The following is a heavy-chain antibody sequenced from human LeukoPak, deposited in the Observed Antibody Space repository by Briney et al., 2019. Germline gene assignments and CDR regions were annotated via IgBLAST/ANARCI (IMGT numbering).Heavy chain of an antibody. D-gene: IGHD3-22*01. CDR1: GFTFSSYW. V-gene: IGHV3-7*01. Sequence: GGSLRLSCTASGFTFSSYWMSWVRQPPGKGLEWVANIKEDGSEKYHVDSVKGRFTISRDNAKSSLYLQMNSLRAEDTAVYYCVRDRKYYSDPSGYLSWGQGSLVTVSS. J-gene: IGHJ4*02. CDR2: IKEDGSEK. CDR3: VRDRKYYSDPSGYLS.